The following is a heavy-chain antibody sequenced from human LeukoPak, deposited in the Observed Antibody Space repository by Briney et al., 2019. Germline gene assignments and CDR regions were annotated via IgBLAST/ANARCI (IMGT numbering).Heavy chain of an antibody. CDR2: IYYSGST. D-gene: IGHD3-10*01. CDR1: GGSISSSSYY. CDR3: ARGPARSGSPMDY. Sequence: SETLSLTCTVSGGSISSSSYYWGWIRQPPGKGLEWIGSIYYSGSTYYNPSLKSRVTISVDTSKNQFSLKLSSVTAADTAVYYCARGPARSGSPMDYWGQGTLVTVSS. J-gene: IGHJ4*02. V-gene: IGHV4-39*01.